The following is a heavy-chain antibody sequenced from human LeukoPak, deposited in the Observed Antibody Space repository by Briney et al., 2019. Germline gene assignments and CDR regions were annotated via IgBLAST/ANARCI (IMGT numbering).Heavy chain of an antibody. V-gene: IGHV3-23*01. CDR2: VSGNGDST. CDR3: AKPIGTATRGGFDI. D-gene: IGHD2-8*02. CDR1: GFAFRNYD. J-gene: IGHJ3*02. Sequence: GGSLRLSCAASGFAFRNYDMIWVRQAPGRGLEWVSAVSGNGDSTYYADSVKGRFTISRDNSKNTLYLQMNNLRAEDTAVYYCAKPIGTATRGGFDIWGQGTMVTVSS.